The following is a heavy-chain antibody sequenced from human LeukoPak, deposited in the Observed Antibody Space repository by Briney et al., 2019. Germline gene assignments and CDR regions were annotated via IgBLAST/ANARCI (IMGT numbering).Heavy chain of an antibody. V-gene: IGHV1-18*01. D-gene: IGHD6-13*01. CDR1: GYSFTSYL. Sequence: ASVKVSCKASGYSFTSYLISRVRQVPGQGLEWMGWISGHNGNTDYAQKFKDRVTLTTDTSSSTAYMELGSLTSDDTAVYFCARIWAEFQLVSDFWGQGTLVTVSP. J-gene: IGHJ4*02. CDR3: ARIWAEFQLVSDF. CDR2: ISGHNGNT.